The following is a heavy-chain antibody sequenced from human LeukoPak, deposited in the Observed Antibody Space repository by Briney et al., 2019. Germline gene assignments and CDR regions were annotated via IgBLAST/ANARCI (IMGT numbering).Heavy chain of an antibody. CDR2: ISYDGSKK. J-gene: IGHJ6*04. Sequence: GRSLRLSCAASGFTFSSYAMHWVRQAPGKGLEWVAVISYDGSKKYYADSVKGRFTISRDNSKNTLYLQMNSLRAEDTAVYYCARESIAAAGNYYYYGMDVWGKGTTVTVSS. CDR3: ARESIAAAGNYYYYGMDV. CDR1: GFTFSSYA. V-gene: IGHV3-30*04. D-gene: IGHD6-13*01.